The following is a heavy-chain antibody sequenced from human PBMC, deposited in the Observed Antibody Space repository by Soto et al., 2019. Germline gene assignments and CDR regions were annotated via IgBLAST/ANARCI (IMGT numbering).Heavy chain of an antibody. V-gene: IGHV4-30-4*01. D-gene: IGHD1-1*01. CDR3: ARDLWVEPELYYYGMDV. Sequence: PSETLSLTCTVSGDSISSADYYWSWIRQTPGKGLEWIGHIFYSGTTYYYPSLKSRLTIPVDTSKNHFSLRLTSVTAADTAVYYCARDLWVEPELYYYGMDVWGQGTTVTVSS. CDR1: GDSISSADYY. CDR2: IFYSGTT. J-gene: IGHJ6*02.